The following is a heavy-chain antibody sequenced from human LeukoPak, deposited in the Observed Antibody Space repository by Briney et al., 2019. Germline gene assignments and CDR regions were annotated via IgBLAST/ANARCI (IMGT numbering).Heavy chain of an antibody. CDR3: ARAFVVDQVGATSGIDY. Sequence: SVKVSCKASGGTFSSYAISWVRQAPGQGHEWMGRIIPILGIANYAQKFQGRVTITADKSTSTAYMELSSLRSEDTAVYYCARAFVVDQVGATSGIDYWGQGTLVTVSS. CDR1: GGTFSSYA. CDR2: IIPILGIA. J-gene: IGHJ4*02. V-gene: IGHV1-69*04. D-gene: IGHD1-26*01.